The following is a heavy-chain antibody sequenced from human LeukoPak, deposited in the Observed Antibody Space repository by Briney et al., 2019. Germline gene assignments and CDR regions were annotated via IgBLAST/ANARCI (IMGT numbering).Heavy chain of an antibody. J-gene: IGHJ4*02. D-gene: IGHD5-12*01. CDR2: MHSSGSA. CDR3: ARMGGYSGYATH. V-gene: IGHV4-59*08. CDR1: GGSISPYY. Sequence: SETLSLTCTVTGGSISPYYWSWIRQPPGKGLEWIGYMHSSGSANSNPSLKSRATISVDTSKNQFSLKLSSVTAADTAVYYCARMGGYSGYATHWGQGSLVTVSS.